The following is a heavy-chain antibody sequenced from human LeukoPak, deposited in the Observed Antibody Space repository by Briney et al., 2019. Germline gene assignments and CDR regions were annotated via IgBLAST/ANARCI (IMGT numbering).Heavy chain of an antibody. Sequence: ASVKVSCKASGYTFANYAIHWVRQAPGQRFEWMGWINAGNGDIKFSQKFQGRVTITRDTSATTAYMELSSLRSEDTAVYYCARGYCGGDCSQVSNWFDPWGQGTLVTVSS. D-gene: IGHD2-21*02. CDR1: GYTFANYA. V-gene: IGHV1-3*01. J-gene: IGHJ5*02. CDR3: ARGYCGGDCSQVSNWFDP. CDR2: INAGNGDI.